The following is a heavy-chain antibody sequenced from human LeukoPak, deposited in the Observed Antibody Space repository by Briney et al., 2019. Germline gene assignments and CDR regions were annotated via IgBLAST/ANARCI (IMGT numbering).Heavy chain of an antibody. CDR1: GFTFSNYG. V-gene: IGHV3-30*18. Sequence: PGGSPRLSCAASGFTFSNYGMHWVRQAPGKGLEWVAVIAYDGSNEYYAEFVKGRFTISRDNSKNTLYLQLYSLRAEDTAVYFCAKDQGIAVAGTDDAFDIWGQGTRVTVSS. D-gene: IGHD6-19*01. CDR2: IAYDGSNE. J-gene: IGHJ3*02. CDR3: AKDQGIAVAGTDDAFDI.